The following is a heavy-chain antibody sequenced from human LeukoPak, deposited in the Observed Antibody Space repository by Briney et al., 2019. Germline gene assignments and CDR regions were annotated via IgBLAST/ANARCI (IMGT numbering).Heavy chain of an antibody. CDR1: GGSISSYY. CDR3: ARGTNYDFWSGYYHNWFDP. V-gene: IGHV4-59*01. D-gene: IGHD3-3*01. CDR2: IYYSGST. Sequence: SETLSLTCTVSGGSISSYYWSWIRQPPGKGLEWIGYIYYSGSTNYNPSLKSRVTISVDTSKNQFSLKLSSVTAADTAVYYCARGTNYDFWSGYYHNWFDPWGQGTLVTVSS. J-gene: IGHJ5*02.